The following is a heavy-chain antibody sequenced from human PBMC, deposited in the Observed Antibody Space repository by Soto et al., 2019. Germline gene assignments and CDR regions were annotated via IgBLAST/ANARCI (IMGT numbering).Heavy chain of an antibody. CDR3: ARASASNWNYVSSSS. D-gene: IGHD1-7*01. J-gene: IGHJ4*02. V-gene: IGHV1-18*04. CDR2: ISANSGNT. CDR1: GYSFTSYG. Sequence: XSVKVSCKASGYSFTSYGFNWVRQAPGQGLEWMGWISANSGNTNYAQNLQGRVTMTTDTSTSTAYMELRSLTSDDTAVYYCARASASNWNYVSSSSWGQGTLVTVSS.